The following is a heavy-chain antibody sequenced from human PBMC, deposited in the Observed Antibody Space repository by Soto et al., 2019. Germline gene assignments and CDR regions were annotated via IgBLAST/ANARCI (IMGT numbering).Heavy chain of an antibody. V-gene: IGHV3-66*04. CDR3: ARQLLWVGEKGFFDY. CDR2: IYSGGST. D-gene: IGHD3-10*01. J-gene: IGHJ4*02. Sequence: EVQLVESGGGLVQPGGSLRLSCAASGFTVSSNYMSWVRQAPGKGLEWVSVIYSGGSTYYADSVKGRFTISKNNPKNTLYLQMNSLRAEDTAVYYCARQLLWVGEKGFFDYWGQGTLVTVSS. CDR1: GFTVSSNY.